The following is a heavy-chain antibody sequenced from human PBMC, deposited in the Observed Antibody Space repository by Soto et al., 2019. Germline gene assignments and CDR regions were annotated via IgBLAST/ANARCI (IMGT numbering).Heavy chain of an antibody. CDR1: GFTFDDYA. D-gene: IGHD6-13*01. CDR3: SEVLGSSWTRGAGY. CDR2: ISWNSGSI. J-gene: IGHJ4*02. Sequence: EVQLVESGGGLVQPGRSLRLSCAASGFTFDDYAMHWVRQAPGKGLEWVSGISWNSGSIGYADSVKGRFTISRDNAKNSLDLQMNSLRAEDTGLYYCSEVLGSSWTRGAGYWGQGTLVTVSS. V-gene: IGHV3-9*01.